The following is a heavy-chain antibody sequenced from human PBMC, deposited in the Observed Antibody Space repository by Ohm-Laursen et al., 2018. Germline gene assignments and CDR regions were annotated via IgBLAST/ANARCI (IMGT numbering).Heavy chain of an antibody. J-gene: IGHJ6*02. Sequence: SVTVSRQVSGYTFTGDYMHWARQAPGQGLEWMGWINPNSGGTNYAQKFQGTVTMTRDTSISTAYMELSRLRSDDTAVYYCRVDRDQVVIKTVWDYYYGMDVWGQGTTVTVSS. D-gene: IGHD3-22*01. V-gene: IGHV1-2*02. CDR3: RVDRDQVVIKTVWDYYYGMDV. CDR1: GYTFTGDY. CDR2: INPNSGGT.